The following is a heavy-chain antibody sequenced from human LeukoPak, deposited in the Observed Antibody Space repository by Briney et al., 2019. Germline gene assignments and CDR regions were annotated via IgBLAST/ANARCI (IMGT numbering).Heavy chain of an antibody. CDR1: GFTVSNNY. J-gene: IGHJ6*02. CDR3: TRGVKGAYNYGTDGMDV. V-gene: IGHV3-66*01. CDR2: IYSGGSI. D-gene: IGHD5-18*01. Sequence: GGSLRLSCAASGFTVSNNYMSWVRQAPGKGLEWFSVIYSGGSIYYADSVKGRFTISRDNSKNTLYLQMNSLRAEDTAVYYCTRGVKGAYNYGTDGMDVWGQGTTVTVSS.